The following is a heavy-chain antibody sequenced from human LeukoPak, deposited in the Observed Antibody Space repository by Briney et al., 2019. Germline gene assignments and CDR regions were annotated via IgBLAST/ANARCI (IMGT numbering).Heavy chain of an antibody. CDR2: IIPTFGTA. D-gene: IGHD2-21*01. Sequence: GASVKVSCKASGGTFSSYAISWVRQAPGQGLEWMGGIIPTFGTANYAQKFQGRVTITADESTSTAYMELSSLRSEDTAVYYCARDILEGRPQGFDYWGQGTLVTVSS. CDR1: GGTFSSYA. V-gene: IGHV1-69*13. J-gene: IGHJ4*02. CDR3: ARDILEGRPQGFDY.